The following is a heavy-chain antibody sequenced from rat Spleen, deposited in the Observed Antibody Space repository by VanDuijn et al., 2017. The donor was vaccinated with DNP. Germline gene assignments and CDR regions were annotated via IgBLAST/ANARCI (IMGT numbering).Heavy chain of an antibody. CDR1: GFTFSDYA. CDR2: IIDDGSST. CDR3: ATRGEGIMH. J-gene: IGHJ2*01. D-gene: IGHD1-11*01. V-gene: IGHV5S10*01. Sequence: EVQLVESGGGLVQPGNSLKLSCAASGFTFSDYAMAWVRQSPKRGLEWVATIIDDGSSTFYRDSVKGRFTISRNNARSTLFLQMDSLGSDDTATYYCATRGEGIMHWGQGLMVTVSS.